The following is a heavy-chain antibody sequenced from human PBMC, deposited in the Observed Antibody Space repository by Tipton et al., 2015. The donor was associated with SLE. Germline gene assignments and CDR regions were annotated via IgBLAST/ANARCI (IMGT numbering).Heavy chain of an antibody. CDR1: GYTFSNYG. CDR3: ARGDYYDGSGHYPGDY. V-gene: IGHV1-18*01. D-gene: IGHD3-22*01. J-gene: IGHJ4*02. CDR2: ISPYNGNT. Sequence: QVQLVQSGGEVKKPGASVKVSCKASGYTFSNYGISWVRQAPGQGLEWMGWISPYNGNTNYAQKLQGRVALTTDTSTSTAYMELRSLRSDDTAVYYCARGDYYDGSGHYPGDYWGQGTLVTVSS.